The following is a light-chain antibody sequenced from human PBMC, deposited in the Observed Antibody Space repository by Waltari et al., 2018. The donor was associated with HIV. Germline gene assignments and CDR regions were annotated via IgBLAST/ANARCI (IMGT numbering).Light chain of an antibody. V-gene: IGLV1-40*01. CDR2: GNS. CDR1: SSNIGAGYD. J-gene: IGLJ2*01. Sequence: QSVLTQPPSVSGAPGQRVPISCPGSSSNIGAGYDVHWYQQRPGTAPKLLIYGNSDRPSGVPDRFSGSKSGTSASLAITGLQAEDEADYYCQSYDSSLSAPVVFGGGTKLTVL. CDR3: QSYDSSLSAPVV.